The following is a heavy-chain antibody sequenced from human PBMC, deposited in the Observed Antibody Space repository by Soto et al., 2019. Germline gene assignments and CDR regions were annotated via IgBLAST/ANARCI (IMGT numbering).Heavy chain of an antibody. J-gene: IGHJ4*02. Sequence: GASVKVSCKASGYTFTGYYMHWVRQAPGQGLEWMGWINPNSGGTNYAQKFQGWVTMTRDTSISTAYMELSRLRSDDTAVYYCARGPGYCSSTSCYGLDYWGQGTLVTVSS. CDR2: INPNSGGT. CDR1: GYTFTGYY. V-gene: IGHV1-2*04. CDR3: ARGPGYCSSTSCYGLDY. D-gene: IGHD2-2*01.